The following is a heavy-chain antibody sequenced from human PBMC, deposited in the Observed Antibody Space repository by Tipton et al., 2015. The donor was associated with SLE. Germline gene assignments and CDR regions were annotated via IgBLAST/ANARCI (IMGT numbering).Heavy chain of an antibody. CDR1: GFTFSSYE. CDR3: ARVHRSPSSLY. CDR2: ISNSGNTI. J-gene: IGHJ4*02. Sequence: SLRLSCAASGFTFSSYEMNWVRQAPGKGLEWISYISNSGNTIYYADSLKGRFTISRDNAKNSLYLQMNSLRAEDTAVYYCARVHRSPSSLYWGQGTLVTVSS. D-gene: IGHD2-21*01. V-gene: IGHV3-48*03.